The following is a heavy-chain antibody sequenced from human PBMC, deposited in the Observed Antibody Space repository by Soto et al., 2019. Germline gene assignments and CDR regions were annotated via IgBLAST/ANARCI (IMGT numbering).Heavy chain of an antibody. D-gene: IGHD7-27*01. CDR3: ARRWGTYFDF. J-gene: IGHJ4*02. CDR1: GGSISSYY. Sequence: SETLSLTCTASGGSISSYYWSWIRQPPGKGLEWIGYIYYSGSTDYDPSLKSRVTISVDTSKNQFSLKLSSVTAADTAVYYCARRWGTYFDFWGQGTLVTVS. CDR2: IYYSGST. V-gene: IGHV4-59*01.